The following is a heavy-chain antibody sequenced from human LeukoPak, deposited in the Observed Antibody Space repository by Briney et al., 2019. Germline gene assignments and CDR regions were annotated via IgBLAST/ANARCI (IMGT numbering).Heavy chain of an antibody. J-gene: IGHJ4*02. CDR3: ARRPPVRRGRHFDY. Sequence: ASVKVSCKASGYTFTSYDINWVRQATGQGLEWMGWMNPNSGNTGYAQKFQGRVTITRNTSISTAYMELSSLRSEDTAVYYCARRPPVRRGRHFDYWGQGTLVTVSS. V-gene: IGHV1-8*03. CDR2: MNPNSGNT. D-gene: IGHD1-26*01. CDR1: GYTFTSYD.